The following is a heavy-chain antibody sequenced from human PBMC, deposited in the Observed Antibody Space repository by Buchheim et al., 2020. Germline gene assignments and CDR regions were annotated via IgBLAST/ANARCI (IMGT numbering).Heavy chain of an antibody. V-gene: IGHV3-30*02. Sequence: QVQLVESGGGVVQPGRSLRLSCAASGFTFSSYGMHWVRQAPGKGLEWVAFIRYDGSNKYYADSVKGRFTISRDNSKNTLYLQMNSLRAEDTAVYYCAKGSTTMVRGVIIAPPDYWGQGTL. CDR1: GFTFSSYG. CDR3: AKGSTTMVRGVIIAPPDY. J-gene: IGHJ4*02. CDR2: IRYDGSNK. D-gene: IGHD3-10*01.